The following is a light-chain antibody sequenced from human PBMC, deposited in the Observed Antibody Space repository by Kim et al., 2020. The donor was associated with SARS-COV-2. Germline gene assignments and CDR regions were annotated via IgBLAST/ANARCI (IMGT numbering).Light chain of an antibody. Sequence: SVSPGERVTLSCRASQSVSRNLAWYQQKPGQAPRLLISGASTWATGIPARFSGSGSGTEFTLTISSLQSEDFAVYYCQQYNNWPYTFGQGTKLEIK. V-gene: IGKV3-15*01. CDR2: GAS. CDR3: QQYNNWPYT. CDR1: QSVSRN. J-gene: IGKJ2*01.